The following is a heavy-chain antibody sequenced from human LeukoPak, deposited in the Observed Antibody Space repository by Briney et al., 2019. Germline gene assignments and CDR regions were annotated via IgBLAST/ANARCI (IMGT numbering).Heavy chain of an antibody. Sequence: SETLSLTCTVSGGSISSYYWSWIRQPPGKGLEWIGYIYYSGSTNYNPSLKSRVTISVDTSKNQFSLKLSSVTAADTAVYYCARLHYGSGSYFAYWGQGTLVTVSS. CDR3: ARLHYGSGSYFAY. D-gene: IGHD3-10*01. CDR1: GGSISSYY. J-gene: IGHJ4*02. V-gene: IGHV4-59*08. CDR2: IYYSGST.